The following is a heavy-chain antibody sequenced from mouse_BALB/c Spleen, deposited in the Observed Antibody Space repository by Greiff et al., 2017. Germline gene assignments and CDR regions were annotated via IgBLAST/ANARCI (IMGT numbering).Heavy chain of an antibody. J-gene: IGHJ2*01. D-gene: IGHD2-1*01. CDR1: GYAFSSYW. CDR3: ARSGGNYVNDY. Sequence: QVQLKQSGAELVRPGSSVKISCKASGYAFSSYWMNWVKQRPGQGLEWIGQIYPGDGDTNYNGKFKGKATLTADKSSSTAYMQLSSLTSEDSAVYFCARSGGNYVNDYWGQGTTLTVSS. CDR2: IYPGDGDT. V-gene: IGHV1-80*01.